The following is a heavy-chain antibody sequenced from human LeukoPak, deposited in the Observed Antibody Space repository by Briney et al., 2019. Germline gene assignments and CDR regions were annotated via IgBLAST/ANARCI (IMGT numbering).Heavy chain of an antibody. CDR3: ARDTWLSSSGDRDSFHL. D-gene: IGHD6-19*01. V-gene: IGHV1-2*02. Sequence: GASVKVSCKAFGDTFKDYYIHWVRQAPGQGLEWLGWINPRSGVTETALKFQGRVTITRDTSISTTFVQLSGLTLDDVAVYFCARDTWLSSSGDRDSFHLWGQGTMVTVSS. CDR2: INPRSGVT. CDR1: GDTFKDYY. J-gene: IGHJ3*01.